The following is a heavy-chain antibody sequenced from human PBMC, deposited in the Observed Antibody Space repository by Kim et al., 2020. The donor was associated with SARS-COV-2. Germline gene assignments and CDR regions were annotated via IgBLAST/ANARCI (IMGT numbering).Heavy chain of an antibody. J-gene: IGHJ5*02. CDR2: MNPNSGNT. CDR3: ARGHPRIAAAVNTRFDP. Sequence: ASVKVSCKASGYTFTSYDINWVRQATGQGLEWMGWMNPNSGNTGYAQKFQGRVTMTRNTSISTAYMELSSLRSEDTAVYYCARGHPRIAAAVNTRFDPWGQGTLVTVSS. CDR1: GYTFTSYD. V-gene: IGHV1-8*01. D-gene: IGHD6-13*01.